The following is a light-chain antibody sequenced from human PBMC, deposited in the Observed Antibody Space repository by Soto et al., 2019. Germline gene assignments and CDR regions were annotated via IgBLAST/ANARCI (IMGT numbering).Light chain of an antibody. CDR1: QNVANY. CDR3: QQYNTYAT. J-gene: IGKJ5*01. Sequence: EIVLTQSPATLSLSPGERATLSCRASQNVANYLDWYQQKPGQAPRLLIYESSNRATGIAARFSGSGSGTEFTLTISSLQSEDFATYFCQQYNTYATFGQGSRLEI. CDR2: ESS. V-gene: IGKV3D-15*01.